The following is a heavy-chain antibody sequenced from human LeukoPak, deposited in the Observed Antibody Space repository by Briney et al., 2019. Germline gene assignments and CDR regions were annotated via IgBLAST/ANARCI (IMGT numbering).Heavy chain of an antibody. CDR3: ARAVRTAPLLMDV. D-gene: IGHD6-19*01. CDR1: GGSFSGYY. Sequence: SETLSLTCAVYGGSFSGYYWSWIRQPPGNGLEWIGEINHSGSTNYNPSLKSRVTISVDTSKNQFSLKLSSVTAADTAVYYCARAVRTAPLLMDVWGQGTTVTVSS. CDR2: INHSGST. J-gene: IGHJ6*02. V-gene: IGHV4-34*01.